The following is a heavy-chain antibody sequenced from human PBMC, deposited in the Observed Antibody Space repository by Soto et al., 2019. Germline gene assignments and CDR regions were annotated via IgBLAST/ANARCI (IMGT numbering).Heavy chain of an antibody. V-gene: IGHV1-3*01. CDR3: AKGSRMWTPDY. J-gene: IGHJ4*02. D-gene: IGHD2-21*01. Sequence: ASVKVSCKASGYTFTDSAIHWVRKAPGQSLELLGLIAPGNGNTKYSQNFQGRVTITRDTSATTAYMEPSSLRSEDTAVYYCAKGSRMWTPDYWGQGTLFTVSS. CDR2: IAPGNGNT. CDR1: GYTFTDSA.